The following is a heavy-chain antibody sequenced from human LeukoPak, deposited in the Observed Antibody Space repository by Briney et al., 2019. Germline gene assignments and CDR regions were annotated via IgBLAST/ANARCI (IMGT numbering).Heavy chain of an antibody. Sequence: RASVKVSCKASGYTFTGYYMHWVRQAPGQGLEWMGWINPNSGGTNYAQKFQGRVTMTRDTSTSTAYMELSRLRSDDTAVYYCAREVRFRTRQFDPWGQGTLVTVSS. CDR1: GYTFTGYY. V-gene: IGHV1-2*02. CDR2: INPNSGGT. D-gene: IGHD3-10*01. J-gene: IGHJ5*02. CDR3: AREVRFRTRQFDP.